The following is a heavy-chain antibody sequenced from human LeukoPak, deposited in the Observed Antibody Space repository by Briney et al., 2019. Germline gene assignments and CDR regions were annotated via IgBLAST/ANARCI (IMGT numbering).Heavy chain of an antibody. CDR1: GFTFSSYW. J-gene: IGHJ4*02. CDR2: IKQDGSEK. D-gene: IGHD3-16*02. CDR3: GYTNNFYH. Sequence: TGGSLRLSCAASGFTFSSYWMSWVRRAPGKGLEWVANIKQDGSEKYYVDSVKGRFTISRDDGQNSLSLHMNTVRAEDTAVYYCGYTNNFYHWGQGALVVVSA. V-gene: IGHV3-7*02.